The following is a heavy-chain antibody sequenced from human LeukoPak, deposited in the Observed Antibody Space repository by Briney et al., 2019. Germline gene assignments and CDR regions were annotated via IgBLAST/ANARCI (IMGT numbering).Heavy chain of an antibody. D-gene: IGHD4-17*01. V-gene: IGHV4-59*08. J-gene: IGHJ3*02. CDR2: INYSGSA. CDR3: ARHNYDDYVFDI. Sequence: PSETLSLTCTVSGGSLSGYYFSWIRQSPGKGLEWIAYINYSGSASYNPSLKSRVTMSVDTSKQFSLSLSSVTAADTAVYYCARHNYDDYVFDIWGQGTKVTVSS. CDR1: GGSLSGYY.